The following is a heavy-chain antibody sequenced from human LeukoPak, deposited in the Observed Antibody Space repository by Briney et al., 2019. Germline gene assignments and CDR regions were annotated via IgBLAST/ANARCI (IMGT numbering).Heavy chain of an antibody. Sequence: GASVKVSCKASGYTFTSYGISWVRQAPGQGLEWMGWISAYNGNTNYAQKLQGRVTMTTDTSTSTAYMELRSLRSDDTAVYYCARGRATMIVVVTEYYFDYWGQGTLVTVSS. J-gene: IGHJ4*02. CDR3: ARGRATMIVVVTEYYFDY. V-gene: IGHV1-18*01. D-gene: IGHD3-22*01. CDR1: GYTFTSYG. CDR2: ISAYNGNT.